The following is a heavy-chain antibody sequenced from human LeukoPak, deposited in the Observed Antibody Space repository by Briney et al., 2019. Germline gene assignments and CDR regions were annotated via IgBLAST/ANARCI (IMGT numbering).Heavy chain of an antibody. J-gene: IGHJ4*02. CDR2: IYYSGST. V-gene: IGHV4-59*01. D-gene: IGHD5-24*01. CDR3: ARVRGYSRYFDY. Sequence: GSLRLSCAASGFTFSSYWMSWIRQPPGKGLEWIGYIYYSGSTNYNPSLKSRVTISVDTSKNQFSLKLSSVTAADTAVYYCARVRGYSRYFDYWGQGTLVTVSS. CDR1: GFTFSSYW.